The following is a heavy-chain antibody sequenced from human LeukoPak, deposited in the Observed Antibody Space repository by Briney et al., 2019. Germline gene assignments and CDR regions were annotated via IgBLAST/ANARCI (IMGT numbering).Heavy chain of an antibody. CDR3: TTAPSPVPSYYYYYMDV. Sequence: PGGPLRLSCAASGFTFSNAWMSWVRQAPGKGLEWVGRIKSKTDGGTTVYAAPVKGRFTISRDDSKNTLYLQMNSLKTEDTAVYYCTTAPSPVPSYYYYYMDVWGKGTTVTVSS. J-gene: IGHJ6*03. V-gene: IGHV3-15*01. CDR2: IKSKTDGGTT. CDR1: GFTFSNAW.